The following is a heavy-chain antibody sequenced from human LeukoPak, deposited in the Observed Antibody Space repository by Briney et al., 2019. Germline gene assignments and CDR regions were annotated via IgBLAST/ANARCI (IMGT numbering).Heavy chain of an antibody. D-gene: IGHD6-6*01. CDR2: IYYSGST. Sequence: SETLSLTCTVSGGSISSSSYYWGWIRQPPGKGLEWIGSIYYSGSTYYNPSPKSRVTISVDTSKNQFSLKLSSVAAADTAVYYCARDYMGQLGGWFYWFDPWGQGTLVTVSS. CDR3: ARDYMGQLGGWFYWFDP. CDR1: GGSISSSSYY. J-gene: IGHJ5*02. V-gene: IGHV4-39*07.